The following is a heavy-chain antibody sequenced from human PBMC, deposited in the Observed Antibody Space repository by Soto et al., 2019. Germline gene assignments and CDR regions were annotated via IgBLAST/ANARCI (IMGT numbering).Heavy chain of an antibody. CDR3: ARDIISREFWSGYFWFDP. V-gene: IGHV1-69*13. Sequence: SVKVSCKASGGTFSSYAISWVRQAPGQGLEWMGGIIPIFGTANYAQKFQGRVTITADESTSTAYMELSSLRSEDTAVYYCARDIISREFWSGYFWFDPWRQRTLVTVSS. CDR2: IIPIFGTA. J-gene: IGHJ5*02. D-gene: IGHD3-3*01. CDR1: GGTFSSYA.